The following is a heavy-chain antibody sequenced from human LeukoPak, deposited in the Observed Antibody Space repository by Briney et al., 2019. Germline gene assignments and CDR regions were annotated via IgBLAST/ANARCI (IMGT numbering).Heavy chain of an antibody. Sequence: GASVKVSCKASGYTFTSYGISWVRQAPGQGLEWMGWISAYNGNTNYAQKLQGRVTMTTDTSTSTAYMELRSLRSDDTAVYYCARDSGGYYDSSGHLFDYWGQGTLVTVSS. CDR2: ISAYNGNT. D-gene: IGHD3-22*01. CDR1: GYTFTSYG. J-gene: IGHJ4*02. V-gene: IGHV1-18*01. CDR3: ARDSGGYYDSSGHLFDY.